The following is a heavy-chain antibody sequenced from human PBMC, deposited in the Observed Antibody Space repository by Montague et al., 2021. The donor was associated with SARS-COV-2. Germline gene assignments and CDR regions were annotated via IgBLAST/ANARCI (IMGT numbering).Heavy chain of an antibody. CDR3: ASSEGCHYYYQGVDV. D-gene: IGHD3-10*01. CDR2: INYSGST. CDR1: GGSVSSATYY. J-gene: IGHJ6*02. V-gene: IGHV4-61*01. Sequence: SETLSLTCTVSGGSVSSATYYWSWIRQPPGKGLEWIGYINYSGSTSYNPSLKSRVTISVDMSKNQFSLKLNSVTAADTAVYYCASSEGCHYYYQGVDVWGQGTTVTVSS.